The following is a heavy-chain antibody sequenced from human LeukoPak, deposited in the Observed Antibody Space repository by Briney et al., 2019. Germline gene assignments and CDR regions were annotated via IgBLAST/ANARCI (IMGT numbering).Heavy chain of an antibody. V-gene: IGHV3-21*01. Sequence: GGSLRLSCAASEFTFSSYSMNWVRQAPGKGLEWVSSISSSSSYIYYADSVKGRFTISRDNAKNSLYLQMNSLRAEDTAVYYCARDPRSRMDVWGKGTTVTVSS. CDR1: EFTFSSYS. CDR3: ARDPRSRMDV. CDR2: ISSSSSYI. J-gene: IGHJ6*04. D-gene: IGHD2/OR15-2a*01.